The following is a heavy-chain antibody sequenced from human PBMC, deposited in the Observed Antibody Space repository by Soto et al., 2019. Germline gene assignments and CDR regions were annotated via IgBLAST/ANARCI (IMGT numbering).Heavy chain of an antibody. Sequence: GSLRLSGAASGFTFSDYYMSWIRQAPGKGLEWVSYISSSGSTIYYADSVKGRFTISRDNAKNSLYLQMNSLRAEDTAVYYCARELRQLLDAFDIWGQGTMVTV. CDR3: ARELRQLLDAFDI. D-gene: IGHD6-6*01. CDR1: GFTFSDYY. CDR2: ISSSGSTI. V-gene: IGHV3-11*01. J-gene: IGHJ3*02.